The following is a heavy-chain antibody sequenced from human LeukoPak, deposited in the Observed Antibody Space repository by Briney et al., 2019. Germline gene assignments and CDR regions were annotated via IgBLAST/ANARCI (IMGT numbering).Heavy chain of an antibody. J-gene: IGHJ6*02. D-gene: IGHD3-10*01. CDR1: GYTFTGYY. CDR3: ARGYYGSGNYNYYYYGMDV. V-gene: IGHV1-2*04. CDR2: INPNSGGT. Sequence: ASVMVSCKASGYTFTGYYMHWVRQAPGQGLEWMGWINPNSGGTNYAQKFQGWVSMTRDTSISTAYMELSRLRSDDTAVYYCARGYYGSGNYNYYYYGMDVWGQGTTVTVSS.